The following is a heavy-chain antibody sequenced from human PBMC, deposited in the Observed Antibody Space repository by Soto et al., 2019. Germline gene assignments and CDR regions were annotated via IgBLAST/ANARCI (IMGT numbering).Heavy chain of an antibody. CDR2: ISSSSSYI. CDR1: GFTFSSYS. Sequence: GGSLRLSCVASGFTFSSYSMNWVRQAPGKGLEWVSSISSSSSYIYYADSVKGRFTISRDNAKNSLYLQMNSLRAEDTAVYYCARAGIAAAGTDFDYWGQGTLVTVSS. V-gene: IGHV3-21*01. D-gene: IGHD6-13*01. J-gene: IGHJ4*02. CDR3: ARAGIAAAGTDFDY.